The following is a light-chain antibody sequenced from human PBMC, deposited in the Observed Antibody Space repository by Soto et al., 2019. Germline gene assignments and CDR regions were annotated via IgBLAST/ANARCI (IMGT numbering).Light chain of an antibody. CDR2: AAS. CDR1: QGIEND. CDR3: LQDYNYPWT. J-gene: IGKJ1*01. V-gene: IGKV1-6*01. Sequence: AIQMTQSPSSLSASVGDRVTIIYRASQGIENDLGWYQQKPGIAPKLLIYAASTLQSGVPSRFSGSGSGTYFTLTISSLQPEDFATYYCLQDYNYPWTFGQGTKVEI.